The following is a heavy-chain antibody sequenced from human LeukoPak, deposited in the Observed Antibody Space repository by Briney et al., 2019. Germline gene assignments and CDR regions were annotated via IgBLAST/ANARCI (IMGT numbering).Heavy chain of an antibody. V-gene: IGHV1-2*06. CDR3: ARDQGSLTRSWYTGY. Sequence: ASVKVSCXASGYTFTGYHIHWVRQAPGQGLEWMGRINPYSGDTNFAQKFQGRVTMTRDTSITTAYMDLSSLTPDDTAVYFCARDQGSLTRSWYTGYWGQGTQVTVSS. J-gene: IGHJ4*02. CDR1: GYTFTGYH. CDR2: INPYSGDT. D-gene: IGHD6-13*01.